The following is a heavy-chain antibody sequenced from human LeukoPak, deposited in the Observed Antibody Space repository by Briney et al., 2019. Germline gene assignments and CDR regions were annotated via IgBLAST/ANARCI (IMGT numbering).Heavy chain of an antibody. CDR1: GFTFSSYA. CDR2: ISGGGIGI. Sequence: GGSLRLSCAASGFTFSSYAMSWDRQAPGKGLEWVSAISGGGIGIYYADSLKGRFTISRDDSKNTLYLQMNSLRAEDTAVYYCTRRRGNQQPIDYWGQGTLVTVSS. V-gene: IGHV3-23*01. CDR3: TRRRGNQQPIDY. D-gene: IGHD2-2*01. J-gene: IGHJ4*02.